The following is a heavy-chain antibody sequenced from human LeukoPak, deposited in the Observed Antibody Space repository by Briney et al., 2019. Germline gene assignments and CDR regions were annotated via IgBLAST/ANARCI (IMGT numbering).Heavy chain of an antibody. J-gene: IGHJ4*02. Sequence: GASVKVSCKASGYIFTTYPISWMRQAPGQGLEWMGRITTYNGNTNYAPTPPGRVTMTTHTSTSTAYMDLRGLRSDDTAVYYCARGSDSGEYVGDFDYWGQGTLVTVYS. CDR1: GYIFTTYP. V-gene: IGHV1-18*01. CDR3: ARGSDSGEYVGDFDY. D-gene: IGHD4-17*01. CDR2: ITTYNGNT.